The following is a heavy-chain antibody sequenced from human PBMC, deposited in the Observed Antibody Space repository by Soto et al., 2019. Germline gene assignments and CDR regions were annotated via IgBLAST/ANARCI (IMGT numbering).Heavy chain of an antibody. CDR2: LYTGGST. CDR3: ARDRGYGDYSFEY. CDR1: GFTVNSFY. V-gene: IGHV3-66*01. J-gene: IGHJ4*01. Sequence: EVQLVESGGGLVQPGGSLRLSCAASGFTVNSFYMSWVRQAPGQGLEWVSVLYTGGSTYYADPVKGRFTISRDNSKNTLYLQMNSLRAEDTAIYYCARDRGYGDYSFEYWGHGTLVTVSS. D-gene: IGHD4-17*01.